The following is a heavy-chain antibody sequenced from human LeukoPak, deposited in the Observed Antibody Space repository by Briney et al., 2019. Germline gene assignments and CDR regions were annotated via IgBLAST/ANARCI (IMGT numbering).Heavy chain of an antibody. D-gene: IGHD6-19*01. J-gene: IGHJ4*02. CDR2: ISGDGGTT. V-gene: IGHV3-43*02. CDR3: TKDKSHSSGWYSDY. CDR1: GFTFVAYA. Sequence: GGSLRLSCAASGFTFVAYAMHWVRQAPGKGLEWFSLISGDGGTTYYADSVKGRFTISRDNSKNSLYLQMNSLRAEDTALYYCTKDKSHSSGWYSDYWGQGTLVTVSS.